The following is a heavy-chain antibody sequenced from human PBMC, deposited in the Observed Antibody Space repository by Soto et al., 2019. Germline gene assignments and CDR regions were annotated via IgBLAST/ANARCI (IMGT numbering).Heavy chain of an antibody. CDR1: GYSISSDNW. CDR2: IHYSGIT. D-gene: IGHD6-6*01. V-gene: IGHV4-28*03. CDR3: ARGGRLVAARPGGWFDP. J-gene: IGHJ5*02. Sequence: PSETLSLTCGVSGYSISSDNWWVWIRQPPGKGLEWIGYIHYSGITYSNPSLKSRLTMSVDTSKNQFSLKLSSVTAADTAVYYCARGGRLVAARPGGWFDPWGQGTLVTVSS.